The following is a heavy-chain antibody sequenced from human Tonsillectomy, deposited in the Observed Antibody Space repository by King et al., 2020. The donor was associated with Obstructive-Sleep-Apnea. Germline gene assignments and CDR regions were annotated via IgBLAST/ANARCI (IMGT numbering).Heavy chain of an antibody. CDR3: VRDRDWSFDD. J-gene: IGHJ4*02. CDR2: VNSDITAI. CDR1: GFSFRSYS. Sequence: VQLVESGGGAVQPGGSLRLSWVGSGFSFRSYSMNWVRQAPGKGLEWLSYVNSDITAILYADSVRDRFTISRDNAESSLSLQMNSLRVEDTAIYYCVRDRDWSFDDWGQGTLVTVSS. D-gene: IGHD3-9*01. V-gene: IGHV3-48*01.